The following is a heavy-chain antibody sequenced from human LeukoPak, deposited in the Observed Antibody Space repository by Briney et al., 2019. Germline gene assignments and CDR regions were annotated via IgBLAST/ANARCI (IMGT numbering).Heavy chain of an antibody. D-gene: IGHD2-2*01. CDR3: ARGPTFVVVPAAMRNWFDP. CDR2: INHSGST. CDR1: GGSFSGYY. J-gene: IGHJ5*02. V-gene: IGHV4-34*01. Sequence: SETLSLTCAVYGGSFSGYYWSWIRQPPGKGPEWIGEINHSGSTNYNPSLKSRVTISVDTSKNQFSLKLSSVTAADTAVYYCARGPTFVVVPAAMRNWFDPWGQGTLVTVSS.